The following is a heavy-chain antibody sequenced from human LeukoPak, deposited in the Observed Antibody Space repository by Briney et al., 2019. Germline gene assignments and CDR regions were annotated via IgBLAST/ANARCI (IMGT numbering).Heavy chain of an antibody. CDR1: GYSFPSYW. CDR3: ARRYTYGLDY. Sequence: GESLKISRKGSGYSFPSYWIGWVRQMPGKGLEWMGIIYPGDSDTKYSPSFQGQVTISADKSISTAYLQWSSLKASDTAIYYCARRYTYGLDYWGQGTLVTVSS. J-gene: IGHJ4*02. D-gene: IGHD5-18*01. CDR2: IYPGDSDT. V-gene: IGHV5-51*01.